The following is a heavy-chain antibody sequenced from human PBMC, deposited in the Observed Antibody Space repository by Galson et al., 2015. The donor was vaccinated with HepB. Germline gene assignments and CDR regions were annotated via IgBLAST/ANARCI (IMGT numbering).Heavy chain of an antibody. D-gene: IGHD1-26*01. V-gene: IGHV1-2*06. CDR3: ARAMGSTNWFDP. J-gene: IGHJ5*02. CDR2: IIPNSGGT. Sequence: SVKVSCKASGYIFSAYSIHWVRQAPGQGLEWMGRIIPNSGGTNYAQKFQGRVTVTRNTSINTVYMFLSRLRSDDTAVYYCARAMGSTNWFDPWGQGTLVTVSS. CDR1: GYIFSAYS.